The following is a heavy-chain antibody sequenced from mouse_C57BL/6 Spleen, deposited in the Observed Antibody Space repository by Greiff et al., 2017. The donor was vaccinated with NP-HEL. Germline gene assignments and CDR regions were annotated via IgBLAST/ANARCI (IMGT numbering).Heavy chain of an antibody. CDR3: ARGMGYFDY. CDR1: GFTFSDYG. Sequence: EVQRVESGGGLVKPGGSLKLSCAASGFTFSDYGMHWVRQAPEKGLEWVAYISSGSSTIYYADTVKGRFTISRDNAKNTLFLQMTSLRSEDTAMYYCARGMGYFDYWGQSTTLTVSS. CDR2: ISSGSSTI. V-gene: IGHV5-17*01. J-gene: IGHJ2*01.